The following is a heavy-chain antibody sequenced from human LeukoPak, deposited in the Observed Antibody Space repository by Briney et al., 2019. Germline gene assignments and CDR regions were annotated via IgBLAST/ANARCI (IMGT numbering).Heavy chain of an antibody. Sequence: QPGRSLRLSCAASGFTFSSYGMHWVRQAPGKGLEWVAVISYDGSNKYYADSVKGRFTISRDNSKNTLCLQMNSLRAEDTAVYYCAKGGGWLPDYWGQGTLVTVSS. CDR3: AKGGGWLPDY. J-gene: IGHJ4*02. CDR2: ISYDGSNK. D-gene: IGHD6-19*01. CDR1: GFTFSSYG. V-gene: IGHV3-30*18.